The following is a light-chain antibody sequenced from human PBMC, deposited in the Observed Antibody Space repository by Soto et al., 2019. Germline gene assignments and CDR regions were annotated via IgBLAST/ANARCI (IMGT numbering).Light chain of an antibody. J-gene: IGLJ1*01. CDR3: CSYAGSPCV. CDR1: SSDVGAYNY. Sequence: QSVLTQPRSVSRSPGQSVTISCTGASSDVGAYNYVSWYQQHPGKATKIMIYDVSTRPSGVPDRFSGPKSGTTASLTISGLQAEDEADYYCCSYAGSPCVFGTGTKVTVL. V-gene: IGLV2-11*01. CDR2: DVS.